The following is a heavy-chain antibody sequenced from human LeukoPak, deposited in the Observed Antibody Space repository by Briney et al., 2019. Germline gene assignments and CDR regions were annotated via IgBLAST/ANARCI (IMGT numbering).Heavy chain of an antibody. CDR1: GGSISSYY. CDR3: ARESGGSYAH. J-gene: IGHJ4*02. D-gene: IGHD1-26*01. V-gene: IGHV4-59*01. Sequence: PSETLSLICTVSGGSISSYYWSWIRQPPGKGLEWIGYIYYSGSTNYNPSLKSRVTISVDTSKNQFSLKLSSVTAADTAVYYCARESGGSYAHWGQGTLVTVSS. CDR2: IYYSGST.